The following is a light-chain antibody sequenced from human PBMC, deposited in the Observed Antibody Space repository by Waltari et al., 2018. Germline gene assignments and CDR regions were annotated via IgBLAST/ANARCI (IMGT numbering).Light chain of an antibody. V-gene: IGLV8-61*01. CDR2: KGI. Sequence: QTVVTQEPSLSVSPGGTVTLTCSLRSGSVSSTSYPTWYQQTPGQPPRTLVYKGISRSSGVPDRFSGSSLGNTAALTITGAQADDESDYYCSMYMGSGVWVFGGGTKLTVL. CDR3: SMYMGSGVWV. CDR1: SGSVSSTSY. J-gene: IGLJ3*02.